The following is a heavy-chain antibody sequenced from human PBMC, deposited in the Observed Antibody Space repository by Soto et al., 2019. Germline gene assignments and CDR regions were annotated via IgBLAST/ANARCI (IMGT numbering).Heavy chain of an antibody. V-gene: IGHV3-53*01. D-gene: IGHD5-18*01. CDR1: GFSVGATS. Sequence: GGSLRLSCVVSGFSVGATSIFWVRQATGKGLEWVSLMHRGGTTDNADSVKGRFTTSRDKSKNTLYLHMNGLRVEDTAVYYCARVNTTLVDHFDCWGQGTLVTVSS. CDR2: MHRGGTT. J-gene: IGHJ4*02. CDR3: ARVNTTLVDHFDC.